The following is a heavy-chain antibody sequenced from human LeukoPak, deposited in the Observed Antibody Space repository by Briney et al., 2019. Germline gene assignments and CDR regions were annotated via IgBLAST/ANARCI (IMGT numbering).Heavy chain of an antibody. D-gene: IGHD5-24*01. J-gene: IGHJ4*02. Sequence: SETLCVTCTVSGDSISGSSYYWGWIRQPPGKGLEWIGNIYYGGSTYYNPSLMSRVSISVDTSNNQFSLKVSSVTAADTAVYYCASADGYKIDYWGQGTLVTVSS. V-gene: IGHV4-39*01. CDR1: GDSISGSSYY. CDR3: ASADGYKIDY. CDR2: IYYGGST.